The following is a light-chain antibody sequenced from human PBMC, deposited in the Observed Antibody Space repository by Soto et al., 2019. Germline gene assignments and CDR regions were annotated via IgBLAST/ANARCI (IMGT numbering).Light chain of an antibody. Sequence: EIVLTQSPATLSLSPGERATLSCRASQSVSSYLAWYQQKPGQAPRLLIYGASRRATDIPDRFSGSGSGTDFTLTISRLEPEDSAVYSCQQYCSAPLTFGGGTKVEIK. CDR1: QSVSSY. CDR2: GAS. J-gene: IGKJ4*01. CDR3: QQYCSAPLT. V-gene: IGKV3-20*01.